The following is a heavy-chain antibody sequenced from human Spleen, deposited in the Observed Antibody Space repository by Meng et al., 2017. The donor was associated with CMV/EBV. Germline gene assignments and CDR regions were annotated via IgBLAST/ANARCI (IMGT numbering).Heavy chain of an antibody. CDR2: IYKTGAP. CDR1: SILSGAYY. Sequence: SILSGAYYWSWIRSRPGRGLEWLGYIYKTGAPSYRPSLGSRVSISADTSKNLFSLSLGSLTAADTAVYYCAGTTISNDLYEYYGMDVWGQGTMVTVSS. V-gene: IGHV4-31*02. D-gene: IGHD2/OR15-2a*01. J-gene: IGHJ6*02. CDR3: AGTTISNDLYEYYGMDV.